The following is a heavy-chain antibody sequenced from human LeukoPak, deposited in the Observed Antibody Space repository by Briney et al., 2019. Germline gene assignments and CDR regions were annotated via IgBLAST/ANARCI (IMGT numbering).Heavy chain of an antibody. CDR2: ISYDGSNK. V-gene: IGHV3-30*18. J-gene: IGHJ4*02. CDR3: AKDADSSFDY. CDR1: GFTFSSYG. Sequence: PGGSLRLSCAASGFTFSSYGMNWVRQAPGKGLEWVAVISYDGSNKYYADSVKGRFTISRDNSKNMLYLQMNSLRAEDTAVYYCAKDADSSFDYWGQGTLVTVSS. D-gene: IGHD2-15*01.